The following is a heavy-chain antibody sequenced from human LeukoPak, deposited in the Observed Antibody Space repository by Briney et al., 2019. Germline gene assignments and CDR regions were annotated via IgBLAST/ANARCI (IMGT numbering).Heavy chain of an antibody. D-gene: IGHD3-22*01. CDR1: GDSISSHY. J-gene: IGHJ4*02. V-gene: IGHV4-59*08. CDR3: VRHWYDSSGVYYFDY. Sequence: SETLSLTCTVSGDSISSHYWSWIRQPPGKGLEWIGYIYYSGSINYNPSLKSRVTISVDTSKNQFSLKLSSVTAADTAVYYCVRHWYDSSGVYYFDYWGQGTLVTVSS. CDR2: IYYSGSI.